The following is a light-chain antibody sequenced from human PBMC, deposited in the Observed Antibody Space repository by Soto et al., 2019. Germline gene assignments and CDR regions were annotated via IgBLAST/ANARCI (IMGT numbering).Light chain of an antibody. CDR3: QQYGSSRWT. J-gene: IGKJ1*01. V-gene: IGKV3-20*01. CDR1: QSVSSNY. Sequence: EIVLTQSPGTLSLSPGERATLSCRASQSVSSNYLAWYQQKPSQAPRLLIYGASSRATGIPDRFSGSGSGTDFTLTISRLEPEDFAVYYCQQYGSSRWTFGQGTKVEIK. CDR2: GAS.